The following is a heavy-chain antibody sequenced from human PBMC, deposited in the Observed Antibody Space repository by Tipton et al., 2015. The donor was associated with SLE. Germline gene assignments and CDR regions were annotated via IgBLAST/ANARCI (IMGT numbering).Heavy chain of an antibody. CDR3: ARDLWRRWFDP. Sequence: TLSLTCAVYGGSFSGYYWSWIRQPPGKGLEWIGEINHSGSTNYNPSLKSRVRMSVDTSKNQISLKLNSVIAADTAVYYCARDLWRRWFDPWGQGTLVTVSS. CDR1: GGSFSGYY. J-gene: IGHJ5*02. CDR2: INHSGST. D-gene: IGHD3-10*01. V-gene: IGHV4-34*01.